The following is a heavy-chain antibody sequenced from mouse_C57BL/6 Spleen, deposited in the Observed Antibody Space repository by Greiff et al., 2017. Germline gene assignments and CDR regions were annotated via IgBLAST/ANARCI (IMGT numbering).Heavy chain of an antibody. J-gene: IGHJ4*01. D-gene: IGHD1-1*01. CDR3: ARRGTVVDYYAMDY. V-gene: IGHV5-17*01. CDR1: GFTFSDYG. Sequence: EVKLMESGGGLVKPGGSLKLSCAASGFTFSDYGMHWVRQAPEKGLEWVAYISSGSSTIYYADTVKGRFTISRDNAKNTLFLQMTSLRPEDTAMYYCARRGTVVDYYAMDYWGQGTSVTVSS. CDR2: ISSGSSTI.